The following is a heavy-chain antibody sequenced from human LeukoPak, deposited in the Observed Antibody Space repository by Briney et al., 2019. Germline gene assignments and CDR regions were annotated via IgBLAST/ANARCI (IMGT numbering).Heavy chain of an antibody. CDR1: GGSFSGYY. CDR2: IYYSGST. V-gene: IGHV4-30-4*08. J-gene: IGHJ4*02. Sequence: SETLSLTCAVYGGSFSGYYWSWIRQPPGKGLEWIGYIYYSGSTYYNPSLKSRVTISVDTSKNQFSLKLSSVTAADTAVYYCASRIKYPPYYFDYWGQGTLVTVSS. CDR3: ASRIKYPPYYFDY. D-gene: IGHD2-2*02.